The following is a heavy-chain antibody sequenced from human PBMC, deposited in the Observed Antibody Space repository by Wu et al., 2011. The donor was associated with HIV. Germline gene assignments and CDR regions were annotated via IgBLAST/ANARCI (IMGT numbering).Heavy chain of an antibody. CDR1: AYIFTAYY. CDR3: ARRAVAGWPPFDF. CDR2: INPKNGDT. D-gene: IGHD6-19*01. J-gene: IGHJ4*02. V-gene: IGHV1-2*02. Sequence: QVQLVQSGTGGEDAWASVRSPARLLAYIFTAYYMYWVRQAPGQGLEWMGWINPKNGDTNYAQKFQGRVTMTRDTSISTAYMEVTRLKSDDTAVYYCARRAVAGWPPFDFWGQGTLITVSS.